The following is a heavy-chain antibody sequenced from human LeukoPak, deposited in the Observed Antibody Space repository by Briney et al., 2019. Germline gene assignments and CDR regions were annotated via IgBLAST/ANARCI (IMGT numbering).Heavy chain of an antibody. CDR1: GFTFSSYA. J-gene: IGHJ6*02. CDR3: ATGPILSPNKVGYYYYGMDV. CDR2: IKQDGSEK. Sequence: GGSLRLSCAASGFTFSSYAMSWVRQAPGKGLEWVANIKQDGSEKYYVDSVKGRFTISRDNAKNSLYLQMNSLRAEDTAVYYCATGPILSPNKVGYYYYGMDVWGQGTTVTVSS. D-gene: IGHD2-2*02. V-gene: IGHV3-7*01.